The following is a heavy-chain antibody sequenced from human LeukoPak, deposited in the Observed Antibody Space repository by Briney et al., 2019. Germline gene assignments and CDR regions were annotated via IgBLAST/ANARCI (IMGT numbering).Heavy chain of an antibody. CDR1: GYSISSGYY. CDR3: ARVSSGYLDAFDI. CDR2: IYHSGST. V-gene: IGHV4-38-2*02. J-gene: IGHJ3*02. Sequence: KASETLSLTCTVSGYSISSGYYWGWIRQPPGKGLEWIGSIYHSGSTYYNPSLKSRVTISVDTSKNQFSLKLSSVTAADTAVYYCARVSSGYLDAFDIWGQGTMVTVSS. D-gene: IGHD3-22*01.